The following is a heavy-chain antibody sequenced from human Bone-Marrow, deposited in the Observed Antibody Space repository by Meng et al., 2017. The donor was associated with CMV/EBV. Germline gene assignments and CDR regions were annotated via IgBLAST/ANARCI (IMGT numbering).Heavy chain of an antibody. D-gene: IGHD3-3*02. Sequence: SETLSLTCAVYGGSFSSYYWSWIRQPPGKGLEWIGSIYYSGSTYYNPSLKSRVTISVDTSKNQFSLKLSSVTAADTAVYYCASLASYNWFDPWGQGTLVTVSS. CDR2: IYYSGST. J-gene: IGHJ5*02. CDR3: ASLASYNWFDP. CDR1: GGSFSSYY. V-gene: IGHV4-59*05.